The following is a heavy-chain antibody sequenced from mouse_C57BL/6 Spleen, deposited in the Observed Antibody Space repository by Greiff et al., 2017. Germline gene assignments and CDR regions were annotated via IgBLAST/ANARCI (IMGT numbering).Heavy chain of an antibody. CDR2: IDPETGGT. J-gene: IGHJ3*01. V-gene: IGHV1-15*01. Sequence: QVQLQQSGAELVRPGASVTLSCKASGYTFTDYEMHWVKQTPVHGLEWIGAIDPETGGTAYNQKFKGKAILTADKSSSTAYMELRSLTSEDSAVYYCTRRHSNYRFAYWGQGTLVTVSA. D-gene: IGHD2-5*01. CDR1: GYTFTDYE. CDR3: TRRHSNYRFAY.